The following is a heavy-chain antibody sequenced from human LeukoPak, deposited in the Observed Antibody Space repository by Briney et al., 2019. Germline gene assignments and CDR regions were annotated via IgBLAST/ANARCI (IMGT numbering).Heavy chain of an antibody. CDR1: GFTFSSYG. CDR2: ISYDGSNK. CDR3: AKEGDYYFDY. Sequence: GGSLRLSCAASGFTFSSYGMHWVRQAPGKGLEWEAVISYDGSNKYYADSVKGRFTISRDNSKNTLYLQMNSLRAEDTAVYYCAKEGDYYFDYWGQGTLVTVSS. V-gene: IGHV3-30*18. J-gene: IGHJ4*02.